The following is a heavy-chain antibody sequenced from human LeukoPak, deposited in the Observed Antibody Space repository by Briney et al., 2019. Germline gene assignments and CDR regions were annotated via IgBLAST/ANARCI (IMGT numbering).Heavy chain of an antibody. CDR3: GRVSKGYYYDSSLAY. V-gene: IGHV1-2*04. CDR2: INPNSGGT. CDR1: GYTFTGYY. J-gene: IGHJ4*02. D-gene: IGHD3-22*01. Sequence: ASVKVSCKASGYTFTGYYMHWVRQAPGQGLEWMGWINPNSGGTNYAQKFQGWVTMTRDTSISTAYMELSRLRSDDTAVYYCGRVSKGYYYDSSLAYWGKGTLVTVSS.